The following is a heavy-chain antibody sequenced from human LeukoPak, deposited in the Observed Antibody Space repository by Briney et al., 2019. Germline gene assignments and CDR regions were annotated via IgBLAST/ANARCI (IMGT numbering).Heavy chain of an antibody. Sequence: SETLSLTCTVSGGPINSYSWSWIRQPAGKGLEWIGRIYTSGSTNYNPSLKSRVTMSVDTSKNQFSLKLSSVTAADTAVYYCARDLLHDYADSTGYWGQGTLVTVSS. CDR3: ARDLLHDYADSTGY. V-gene: IGHV4-4*07. D-gene: IGHD4-17*01. J-gene: IGHJ4*02. CDR1: GGPINSYS. CDR2: IYTSGST.